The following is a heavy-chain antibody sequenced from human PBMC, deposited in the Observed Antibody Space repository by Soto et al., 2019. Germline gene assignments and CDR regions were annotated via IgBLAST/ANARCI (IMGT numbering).Heavy chain of an antibody. CDR2: IKSKTDGGTT. D-gene: IGHD1-7*01. CDR1: GFTFSNAW. V-gene: IGHV3-15*01. J-gene: IGHJ3*02. Sequence: GGSLRLSCAASGFTFSNAWMSWVRQAPGKGLEWVGRIKSKTDGGTTDYAAPVKGRFTISRDDSKNTLYLQMNSLKTKDTAVYYCTVLVAGTSDAFDIWGQGTMVTVSS. CDR3: TVLVAGTSDAFDI.